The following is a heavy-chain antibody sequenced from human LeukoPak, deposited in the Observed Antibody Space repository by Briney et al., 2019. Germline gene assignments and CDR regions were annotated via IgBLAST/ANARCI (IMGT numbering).Heavy chain of an antibody. D-gene: IGHD2-2*01. V-gene: IGHV1-2*02. Sequence: SVKVSCKASGYTFTGYYMHWVRQAPGQGLEWMGWINPNSGSTAYAQKFQGRVTMTRDTSTSTVYMELSSLRSEDTAVYYCARDLCSSTSCSPVGDDYGMDVWGQGTTVTVSS. CDR1: GYTFTGYY. J-gene: IGHJ6*02. CDR2: INPNSGST. CDR3: ARDLCSSTSCSPVGDDYGMDV.